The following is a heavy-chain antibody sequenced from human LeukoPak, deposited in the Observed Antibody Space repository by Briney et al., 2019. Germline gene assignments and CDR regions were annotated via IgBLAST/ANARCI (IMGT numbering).Heavy chain of an antibody. D-gene: IGHD1-14*01. V-gene: IGHV1-24*01. CDR2: FDPEDGET. CDR3: ATGAPGADYFDY. CDR1: GYTLTELS. J-gene: IGHJ4*02. Sequence: GASVKVSCKVSGYTLTELSMHWVRQAPGKGLEWMGGFDPEDGETIYAQKFQGRVTLTEHTSNETAYMELSSLRSEDTAVYYCATGAPGADYFDYWGQGTLVTVSS.